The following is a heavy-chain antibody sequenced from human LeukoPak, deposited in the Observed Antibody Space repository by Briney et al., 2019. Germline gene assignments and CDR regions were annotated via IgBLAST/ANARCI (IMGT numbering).Heavy chain of an antibody. J-gene: IGHJ6*02. D-gene: IGHD1-1*01. Sequence: GGSLRLSCAASGFTFSSYGMHWVRQAPGKGLEWVAVISYDGSNKYYADSVKGRFTISRDNSKNTLYLQMNSLRAEDTAVYYCAKGQLPPHYYYYSMDVWGQGTTVTVSS. CDR1: GFTFSSYG. CDR3: AKGQLPPHYYYYSMDV. V-gene: IGHV3-30*18. CDR2: ISYDGSNK.